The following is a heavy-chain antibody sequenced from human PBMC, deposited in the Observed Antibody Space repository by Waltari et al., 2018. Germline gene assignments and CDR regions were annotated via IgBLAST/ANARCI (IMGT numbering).Heavy chain of an antibody. Sequence: QVQLQESGPGLVKPSETLSLTCAVSGYSISSGYYWGWIRQPPGKGLEWIGSIYHSGGTYYNPSLKSRVTISVDTSKNQFSLKLSSVTAADTAVYYCARAVITTKKFDYWGQGTLVTVSS. CDR1: GYSISSGYY. D-gene: IGHD3-16*02. J-gene: IGHJ4*02. V-gene: IGHV4-38-2*01. CDR3: ARAVITTKKFDY. CDR2: IYHSGGT.